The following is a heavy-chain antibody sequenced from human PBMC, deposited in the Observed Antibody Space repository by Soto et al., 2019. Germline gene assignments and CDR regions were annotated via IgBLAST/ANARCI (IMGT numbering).Heavy chain of an antibody. CDR3: ASMATFGSLNWFDP. Sequence: ASVKVSCKASGYSFTNNAVSWVRQATGQGLEWMGWMNPGSGDTGYAQKFQGRVTMTRDISIATAYMELSSLRSDDTAIYYCASMATFGSLNWFDPWGQGSLVTGS. D-gene: IGHD3-16*01. CDR2: MNPGSGDT. CDR1: GYSFTNNA. V-gene: IGHV1-8*01. J-gene: IGHJ5*02.